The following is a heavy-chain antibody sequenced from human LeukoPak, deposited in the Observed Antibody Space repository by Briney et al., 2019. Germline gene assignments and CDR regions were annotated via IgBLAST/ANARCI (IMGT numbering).Heavy chain of an antibody. CDR2: IDPSDSYT. Sequence: PGESLKISCKRSGYTFTSYSISWVRQMPGKSLEWMGRIDPSDSYTNYNPSLQGHVPISTEKSISTSYLKCSSLKPTDTARNSCARHSAIAATGDAFDIWGQGTMVTVSS. CDR1: GYTFTSYS. V-gene: IGHV5-10-1*01. J-gene: IGHJ3*02. D-gene: IGHD6-13*01. CDR3: ARHSAIAATGDAFDI.